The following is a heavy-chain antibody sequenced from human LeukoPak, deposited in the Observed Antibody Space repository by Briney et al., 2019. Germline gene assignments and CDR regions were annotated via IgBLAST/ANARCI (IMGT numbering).Heavy chain of an antibody. CDR1: GFTFSSYG. CDR2: IWYDGSNK. D-gene: IGHD3-10*01. J-gene: IGHJ4*02. V-gene: IGHV3-33*01. Sequence: GGSLRLSCAASGFTFSSYGMHWVRQAPGKGLEWVAVIWYDGSNKYYADSVKGRFTISRDNSKNTLYLQMNSLRAEDTAVYYRARGWIWDYYGSGSYYNKDFDYWGQGTLVTVSS. CDR3: ARGWIWDYYGSGSYYNKDFDY.